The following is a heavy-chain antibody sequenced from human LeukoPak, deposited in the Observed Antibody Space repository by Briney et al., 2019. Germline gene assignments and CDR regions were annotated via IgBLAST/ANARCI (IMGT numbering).Heavy chain of an antibody. D-gene: IGHD1-14*01. CDR2: ISTGGHTI. V-gene: IGHV3-11*04. J-gene: IGHJ4*02. Sequence: PGGSLRLSCAASGFSLSDYYMSWIRQAPGKGLEWVSYISTGGHTIYYADSVKGRFTISKDNAKNSLYLQMNSLRAEDTAVYYSARERTREPLEYWGQGTLVTVYS. CDR1: GFSLSDYY. CDR3: ARERTREPLEY.